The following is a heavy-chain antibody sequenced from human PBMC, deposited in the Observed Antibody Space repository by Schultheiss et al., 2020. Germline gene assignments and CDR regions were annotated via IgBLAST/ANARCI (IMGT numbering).Heavy chain of an antibody. D-gene: IGHD5-18*01. CDR1: GGSISSGDYY. CDR2: IYYSGST. Sequence: SETLSLTCTVSGGSISSGDYYWSWIRQPPGKGLEWIGYIYYSGSTYYNPSLKSRVTISVDTSKNQFSLKLSSVTAADTAVYYCARVYSYGWAGWFDPWGQGTLVTVSS. V-gene: IGHV4-30-4*01. CDR3: ARVYSYGWAGWFDP. J-gene: IGHJ5*02.